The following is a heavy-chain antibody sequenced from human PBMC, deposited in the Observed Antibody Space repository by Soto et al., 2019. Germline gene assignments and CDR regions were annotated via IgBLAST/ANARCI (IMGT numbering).Heavy chain of an antibody. CDR1: GYTFTGYY. V-gene: IGHV1-2*04. J-gene: IGHJ4*02. CDR3: ARESPPADY. Sequence: GASVKVSCKASGYTFTGYYMHWVRQAPGQGLEWMGWINPSSGGTNYAQKFQGWVTMTTDTSMSTAYMELRRLRSDDTAVYYCARESPPADYWGQGTLVTVSS. CDR2: INPSSGGT.